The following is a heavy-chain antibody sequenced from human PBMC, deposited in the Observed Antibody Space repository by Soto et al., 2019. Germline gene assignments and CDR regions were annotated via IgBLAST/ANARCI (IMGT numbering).Heavy chain of an antibody. CDR3: ARGARGYYYMDV. Sequence: PGGSLRLSCAASGFTFTDYWIHWVRQVPGEGLVWVSRVKYDVSSTNYADSVKGRFTISRDNAKNTLYLQMNSLRNEDTAVYFCARGARGYYYMDVWGKGTTVTVSS. J-gene: IGHJ6*03. CDR1: GFTFTDYW. D-gene: IGHD3-10*01. CDR2: VKYDVSST. V-gene: IGHV3-74*01.